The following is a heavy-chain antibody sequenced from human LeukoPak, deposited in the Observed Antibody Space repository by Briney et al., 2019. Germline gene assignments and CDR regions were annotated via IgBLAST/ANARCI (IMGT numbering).Heavy chain of an antibody. CDR2: INPNSGGT. J-gene: IGHJ4*02. Sequence: TSVKVSCKASGYTFTGYYVHWVRQAPGQGLEWMGWINPNSGGTNYAQKFQGRVTMTRDTSISTAYMELSRLRSDDTAVYYCARAMVRGVVDYWGQGTLVTVSS. CDR1: GYTFTGYY. D-gene: IGHD3-10*01. CDR3: ARAMVRGVVDY. V-gene: IGHV1-2*02.